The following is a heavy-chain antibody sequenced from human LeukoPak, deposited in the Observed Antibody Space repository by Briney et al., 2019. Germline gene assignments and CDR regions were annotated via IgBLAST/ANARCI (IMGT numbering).Heavy chain of an antibody. J-gene: IGHJ6*03. Sequence: PSETLSLTCAVYGGSFSGYYRIWIRQPPGKGLEWIGEINHSGSTNYNPSLKSRVTISVDTSKNQFSLKLSSVTAADTAVYYCARLYCDSSGYRAPYYYYMDVWGKGTTVTVSS. V-gene: IGHV4-34*01. CDR2: INHSGST. CDR3: ARLYCDSSGYRAPYYYYMDV. CDR1: GGSFSGYY. D-gene: IGHD3-22*01.